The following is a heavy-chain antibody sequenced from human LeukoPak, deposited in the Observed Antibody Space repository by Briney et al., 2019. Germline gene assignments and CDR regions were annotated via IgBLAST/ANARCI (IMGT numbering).Heavy chain of an antibody. CDR3: ARHESRVLDY. J-gene: IGHJ4*02. CDR2: INHSGST. Sequence: SETLSLTCAVYGGSFSGYYWSWIRQPPGKGLEWIGEINHSGSTNYNPSLKSRVTISIDTSKNQFSLKLTSVTAADTAVYYCARHESRVLDYWGPGTLVTVSS. CDR1: GGSFSGYY. V-gene: IGHV4-34*01.